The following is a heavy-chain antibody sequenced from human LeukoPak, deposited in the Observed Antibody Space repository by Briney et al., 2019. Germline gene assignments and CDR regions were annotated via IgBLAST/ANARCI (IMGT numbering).Heavy chain of an antibody. D-gene: IGHD3-22*01. CDR2: IYHSGTT. CDR1: GGSFSGYY. J-gene: IGHJ4*02. CDR3: ARTIHFYDTSGYFNPFDF. Sequence: PSETLSLTCAVYGGSFSGYYWSWIRQPPGKGLEWCGSIYHSGTTYYNPSLKARIIISADTSKKQFSLKLTSVTAADTAVYYCARTIHFYDTSGYFNPFDFWGQGSLVTVSS. V-gene: IGHV4-34*10.